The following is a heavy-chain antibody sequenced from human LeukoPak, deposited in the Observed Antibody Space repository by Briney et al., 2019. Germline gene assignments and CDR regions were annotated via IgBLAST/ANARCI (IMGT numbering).Heavy chain of an antibody. D-gene: IGHD3-16*02. J-gene: IGHJ4*02. V-gene: IGHV1-2*02. CDR3: ARDGLTFGGVIVY. CDR2: INPNSGGT. Sequence: ASVKVSCKASGYTFTGYYMHWVRQAPGQGLEWMGWINPNSGGTNYAQKFQGRVTITTDESTSTAYMELSSLRSEDTAVYYCARDGLTFGGVIVYWGQGTLVTVSS. CDR1: GYTFTGYY.